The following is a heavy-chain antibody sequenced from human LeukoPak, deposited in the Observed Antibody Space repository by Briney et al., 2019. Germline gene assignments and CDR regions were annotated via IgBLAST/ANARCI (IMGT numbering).Heavy chain of an antibody. Sequence: PSETLSLTCTVSGGSISSSSYYWGWIRQPPGKGLEWIGSIYYSGSTYYNPSLKSRVTISVDTSKNQFSLKLSSVTAADTAVYYCARHLGITYLVYWGQGTLVTVSS. CDR2: IYYSGST. V-gene: IGHV4-39*01. CDR3: ARHLGITYLVY. CDR1: GGSISSSSYY. D-gene: IGHD1-20*01. J-gene: IGHJ4*02.